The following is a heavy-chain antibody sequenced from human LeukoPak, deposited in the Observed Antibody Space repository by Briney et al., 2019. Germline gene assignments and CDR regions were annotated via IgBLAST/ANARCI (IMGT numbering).Heavy chain of an antibody. CDR1: GYDFINYG. Sequence: GSSVKVSCKASGYDFINYGISWVRQAPGQGLEWMGWRSIYNGNTDYKLQGRVTMTTDTSTSTAYMEVRSLRSDDTAVYYCARGGPFPSSSSSREYYLDYWGQGTLVTVS. D-gene: IGHD6-6*01. V-gene: IGHV1-18*01. J-gene: IGHJ4*02. CDR3: ARGGPFPSSSSSREYYLDY. CDR2: RSIYNGNT.